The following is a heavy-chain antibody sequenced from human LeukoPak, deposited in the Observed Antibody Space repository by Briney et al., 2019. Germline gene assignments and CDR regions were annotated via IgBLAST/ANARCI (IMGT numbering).Heavy chain of an antibody. V-gene: IGHV4-59*01. J-gene: IGHJ4*02. Sequence: PSETLSLTCTVSGGSISNKYWSWIRQPPGKGLEWIGYIYYSGSTNYNPSLKSRVTILVDTSKNQFSLKLSSVTAADTAVYFCAKDRNFYDSSGSYYWDYWGQGTLVTVSS. CDR2: IYYSGST. CDR3: AKDRNFYDSSGSYYWDY. D-gene: IGHD3-22*01. CDR1: GGSISNKY.